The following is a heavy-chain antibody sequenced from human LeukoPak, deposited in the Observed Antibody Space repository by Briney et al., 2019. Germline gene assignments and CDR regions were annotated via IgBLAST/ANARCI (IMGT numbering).Heavy chain of an antibody. J-gene: IGHJ4*02. CDR3: ARTKLYDILTGYYIYPRKYFDY. D-gene: IGHD3-9*01. CDR2: INHSGST. Sequence: SQTLSLTCTVSGGSISSGSYYWSWIRQPPGKGLEWIGEINHSGSTNYNPSLKSRVTISVDTSKNQFSLKLSSVTAADTAVYYCARTKLYDILTGYYIYPRKYFDYWGQGTLVTVSS. V-gene: IGHV4-39*07. CDR1: GGSISSGSYY.